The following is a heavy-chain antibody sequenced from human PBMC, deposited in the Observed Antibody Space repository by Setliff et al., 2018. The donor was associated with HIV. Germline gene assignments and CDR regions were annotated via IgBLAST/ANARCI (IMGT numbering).Heavy chain of an antibody. V-gene: IGHV4-39*01. CDR1: AGSIRSSTYY. CDR3: IIAYSSGWLAPMGFDS. Sequence: PSETLSLTCTVSAGSIRSSTYYWAWIRQPPGKGLEWIGTIYYSGSTYYNLSLKSRATISVDMSKNQFSLRLSSVTAADTAVYYCIIAYSSGWLAPMGFDSWGQGTLVTVSS. J-gene: IGHJ4*02. D-gene: IGHD6-19*01. CDR2: IYYSGST.